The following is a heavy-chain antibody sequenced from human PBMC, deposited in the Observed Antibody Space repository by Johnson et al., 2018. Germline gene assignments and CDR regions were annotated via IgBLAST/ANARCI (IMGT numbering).Heavy chain of an antibody. CDR3: ARDRYYDSSGYYLDV. J-gene: IGHJ6*02. CDR2: IWYDGSNK. D-gene: IGHD3-22*01. CDR1: GFTFSSYG. V-gene: IGHV3-33*08. Sequence: VQLVESGGGVVQPGRSLRLSCAASGFTFSSYGMHWVRQAPGKGLEWVAVIWYDGSNKYYADSVKGRFTISSDNSKNTLYLQMNSLRAEDTAVYYCARDRYYDSSGYYLDVWGQGTTVTVSS.